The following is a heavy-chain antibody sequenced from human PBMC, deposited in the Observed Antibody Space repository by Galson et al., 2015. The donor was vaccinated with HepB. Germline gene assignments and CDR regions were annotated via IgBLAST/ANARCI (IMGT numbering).Heavy chain of an antibody. CDR1: GFTFSSYD. D-gene: IGHD5/OR15-5a*01. Sequence: SLRLSCAASGFTFSSYDLHWVRQAPGKGLQWVAVISYDGTNKYYADSVRGRFTISRVNFQNTLYLQVNSLRAEDTAVYYCARASETRLSVSGLNFDYWGQGTLVAVSS. J-gene: IGHJ4*02. CDR3: ARASETRLSVSGLNFDY. V-gene: IGHV3-30*04. CDR2: ISYDGTNK.